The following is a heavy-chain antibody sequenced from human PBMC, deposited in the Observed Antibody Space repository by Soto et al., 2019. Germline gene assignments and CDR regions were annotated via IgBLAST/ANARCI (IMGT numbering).Heavy chain of an antibody. J-gene: IGHJ4*02. D-gene: IGHD3-16*01. CDR3: ARVGGGLHLGEFTPIDY. CDR1: GYTFTSYG. CDR2: ISAYNGNT. Sequence: QVPLVQSGAEVKKPGASVKVSCKASGYTFTSYGISWVRQAPGQGREWMGWISAYNGNTNYAQKLQGRVTMTTDTSTSTAYMELRSLRSDDTAVYYCARVGGGLHLGEFTPIDYWGQGTLVTVSS. V-gene: IGHV1-18*01.